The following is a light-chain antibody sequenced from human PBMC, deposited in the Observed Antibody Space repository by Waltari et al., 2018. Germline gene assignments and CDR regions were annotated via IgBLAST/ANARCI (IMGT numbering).Light chain of an antibody. CDR1: QSVGRS. CDR2: GAS. J-gene: IGKJ1*01. Sequence: EIVLTQSPGTLSLSPGERATLSCRASQSVGRSLVWYQQKHGQAPRLLSYGASNRATGSPDRFSGSGSGTDFSLTISTLEPEDFAVYYCQKNDRLPATSGQGTKVEIK. CDR3: QKNDRLPAT. V-gene: IGKV3-20*01.